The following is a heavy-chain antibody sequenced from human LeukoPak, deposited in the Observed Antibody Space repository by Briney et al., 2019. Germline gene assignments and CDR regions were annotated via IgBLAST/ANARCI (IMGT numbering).Heavy chain of an antibody. CDR2: IYYSGST. CDR1: GGSISSYY. V-gene: IGHV4-59*01. CDR3: ARDRHYGDLIDI. J-gene: IGHJ3*02. Sequence: SETLSLTCTVSGGSISSYYWSWIRQPPGKGLEWIGYIYYSGSTNYNPSLKSRVTISVDTSKNQFSLKLSSVTAADTAVYYCARDRHYGDLIDIWGQGTMVTVSS. D-gene: IGHD4-17*01.